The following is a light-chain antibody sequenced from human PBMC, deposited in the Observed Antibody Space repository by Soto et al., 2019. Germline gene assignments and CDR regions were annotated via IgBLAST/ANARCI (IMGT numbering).Light chain of an antibody. Sequence: QSVLTQPASVSGSPGQSITISCTGTSSDVGGYNYVSWYQQHPGKAPILMIYEVSNRPSGVSNRFSGSKSGNTASLTISGLQAEDEADYYCSSYTSSSTSYVFGTGTKLTVL. V-gene: IGLV2-14*01. CDR2: EVS. CDR1: SSDVGGYNY. CDR3: SSYTSSSTSYV. J-gene: IGLJ1*01.